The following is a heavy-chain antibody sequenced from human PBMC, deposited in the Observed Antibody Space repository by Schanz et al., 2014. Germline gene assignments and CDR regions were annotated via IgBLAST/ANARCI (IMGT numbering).Heavy chain of an antibody. CDR2: ISGYTGDT. V-gene: IGHV1-18*01. D-gene: IGHD1-26*01. CDR3: ARDNGRIPAANSFDY. Sequence: QGQLVQSGPEVKEPGASVKVSCKTSGYTFSDYGITWVRQAPGQGPEWIGWISGYTGDTKYAQKFQHRINMTTDRTTSTVYMELRSLRFDDTAVYFCARDNGRIPAANSFDYWGQGTRVTVSS. J-gene: IGHJ4*02. CDR1: GYTFSDYG.